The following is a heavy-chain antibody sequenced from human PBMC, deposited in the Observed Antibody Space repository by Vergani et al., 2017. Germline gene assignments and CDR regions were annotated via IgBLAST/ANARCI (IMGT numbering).Heavy chain of an antibody. D-gene: IGHD1-26*01. CDR2: IYYSGST. CDR3: ARVGYSGSPGAFDI. Sequence: QLQESGPGLVKPSATLSLTCTVSGGSISSYYWSWIRQPPGKGLEWIGYIYYSGSTNYHPSLKSRVTISVDTSKNQFSLKLSSVTAADTAVYYCARVGYSGSPGAFDIWGQGTMVTVSS. V-gene: IGHV4-59*01. J-gene: IGHJ3*02. CDR1: GGSISSYY.